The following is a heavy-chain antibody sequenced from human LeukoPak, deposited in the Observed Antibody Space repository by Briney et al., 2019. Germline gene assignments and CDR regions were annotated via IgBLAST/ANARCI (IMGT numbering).Heavy chain of an antibody. D-gene: IGHD3-10*01. CDR2: ISAYNGNT. CDR1: GYTFTSYG. CDR3: ARDRRLWFASDAFDI. V-gene: IGHV1-18*01. Sequence: ASVKVSCKASGYTFTSYGISWVRQAPGQGLEWMGWISAYNGNTNYAQKLQGRVTMTTDTSTSTAYMELRSLRSDDTAVYYCARDRRLWFASDAFDIWGQGKMVTVSS. J-gene: IGHJ3*02.